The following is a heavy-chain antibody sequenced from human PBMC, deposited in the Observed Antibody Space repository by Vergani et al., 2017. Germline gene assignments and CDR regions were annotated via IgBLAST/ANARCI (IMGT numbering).Heavy chain of an antibody. CDR1: GGSFSGYY. CDR3: ASGWFGELLSIDY. J-gene: IGHJ4*02. D-gene: IGHD3-10*01. V-gene: IGHV4-34*01. CDR2: INHSGST. Sequence: QVQLQQWGAGLLKPSETLSLTCAVYGGSFSGYYWSWIRQPPGKGLEWIGEINHSGSTNYNPSLKSRVTISVDTSKNQFSLKLSSVTAADTAVYYCASGWFGELLSIDYWGQGTLVTVSS.